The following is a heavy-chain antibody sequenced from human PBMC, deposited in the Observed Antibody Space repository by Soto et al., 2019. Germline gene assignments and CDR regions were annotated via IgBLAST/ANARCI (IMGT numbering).Heavy chain of an antibody. D-gene: IGHD6-19*01. J-gene: IGHJ6*02. Sequence: GESLKISCKGSGYSFTRYWIGWVRQMPGKGLEWMGIIYPGDSDTRYSPSFQGQVTISADKSISTAYLQWGSLKASDTAMYYCARHPSIAVAGTNYYYGMDVWGQGTTVTVSS. CDR1: GYSFTRYW. CDR3: ARHPSIAVAGTNYYYGMDV. V-gene: IGHV5-51*01. CDR2: IYPGDSDT.